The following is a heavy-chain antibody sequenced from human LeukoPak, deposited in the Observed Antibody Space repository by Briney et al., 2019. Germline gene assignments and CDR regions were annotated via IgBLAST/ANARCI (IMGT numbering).Heavy chain of an antibody. J-gene: IGHJ4*02. CDR3: ARLSRISSWLIDY. CDR1: GYSFTSYW. CDR2: IYPGDSDT. Sequence: GESLKISCKGSGYSFTSYWIGWVRQMPGKGLECMGIIYPGDSDTRNSPSFQGQVTISADKSISTAYLQWSSLKASDTAMYYCARLSRISSWLIDYWGQGTLVTVSS. D-gene: IGHD6-13*01. V-gene: IGHV5-51*01.